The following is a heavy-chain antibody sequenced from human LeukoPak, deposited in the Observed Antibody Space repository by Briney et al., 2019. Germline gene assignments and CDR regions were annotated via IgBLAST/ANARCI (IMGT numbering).Heavy chain of an antibody. Sequence: SETLSLTCTVSGGSISSSAYYWGWIRQPPGKGLEWIGSIYYSGSTYYNPSLKSRVTISVDTSKNQFSLKLSSVTAADTAVYYCAQSVEPATVFFDCWGQGTLVTVSS. CDR1: GGSISSSAYY. CDR2: IYYSGST. CDR3: AQSVEPATVFFDC. J-gene: IGHJ4*02. D-gene: IGHD5-24*01. V-gene: IGHV4-39*01.